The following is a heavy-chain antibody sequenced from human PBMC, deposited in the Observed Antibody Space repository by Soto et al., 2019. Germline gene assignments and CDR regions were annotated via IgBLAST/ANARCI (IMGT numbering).Heavy chain of an antibody. J-gene: IGHJ4*02. D-gene: IGHD1-26*01. CDR1: GFIFSNYA. CDR2: ISASGGST. V-gene: IGHV3-23*01. Sequence: GGSLRLSCAASGFIFSNYAMGWVRQAPGKGLEWVSGISASGGSTYYADSMKGRFTISRDNSKNALYLQLNSLRAVDTATYYCAKAKEWELPDEGFDFWGQGTPVTVSS. CDR3: AKAKEWELPDEGFDF.